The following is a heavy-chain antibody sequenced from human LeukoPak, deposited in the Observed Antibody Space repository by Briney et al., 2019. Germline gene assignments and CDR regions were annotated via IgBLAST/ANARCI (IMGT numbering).Heavy chain of an antibody. CDR1: GGTFSSYA. V-gene: IGHV1-69*13. J-gene: IGHJ4*02. D-gene: IGHD3-22*01. CDR3: ARGATYYYDSSGYFDY. CDR2: IIPIFGTA. Sequence: ASVKVSCKASGGTFSSYAISWVRQAPGQGLEWMGGIIPIFGTANYAQKFQGRVTITADESTSTAYMELSSLRSEDTAVYYCARGATYYYDSSGYFDYWGQGTLVTVSS.